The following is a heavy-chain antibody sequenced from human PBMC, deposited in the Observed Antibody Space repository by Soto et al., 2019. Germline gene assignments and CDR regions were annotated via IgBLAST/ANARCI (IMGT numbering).Heavy chain of an antibody. CDR2: IYYSAST. CDR3: ARPLNMVGGYPHDAFDI. D-gene: IGHD3-22*01. Sequence: SETLSLTCTVSGGSISSSSYYWGWIRQPPGKGLEWIGSIYYSASTYYNPSLKSRVTISIDTSKNPSSLKLRSVTAADTAVYYCARPLNMVGGYPHDAFDIWGQGTMVTVSS. J-gene: IGHJ3*02. V-gene: IGHV4-39*01. CDR1: GGSISSSSYY.